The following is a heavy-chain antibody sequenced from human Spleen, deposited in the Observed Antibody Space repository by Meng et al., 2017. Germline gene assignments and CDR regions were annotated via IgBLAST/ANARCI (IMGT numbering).Heavy chain of an antibody. CDR3: TWDDKAVSDY. Sequence: GESLKISCAASGFQFSNSWMSWVRQGPGKGLEWVGRIRSKGDGGTAEYAAPVTGRFTISRGDSKSTLYLQLSGLTTDDTGVYYCTWDDKAVSDYWGQGTLVTVSS. J-gene: IGHJ4*02. CDR1: GFQFSNSW. D-gene: IGHD3-9*01. CDR2: IRSKGDGGTA. V-gene: IGHV3-15*01.